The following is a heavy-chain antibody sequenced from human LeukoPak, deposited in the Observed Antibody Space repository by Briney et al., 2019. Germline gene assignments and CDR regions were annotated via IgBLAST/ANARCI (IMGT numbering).Heavy chain of an antibody. CDR2: IDWDDDK. CDR1: GFSLSTNGMC. Sequence: SGPALVKPAQSLTLTCTFSGFSLSTNGMCVGWIRQPPGKALEWLARIDWDDDKYYSTSLKTRLTISKDTSKNQVVLTMTNMDPVDTATYYCARIRIAAGYFDYWGQGTLVTVSS. CDR3: ARIRIAAGYFDY. D-gene: IGHD6-13*01. J-gene: IGHJ4*02. V-gene: IGHV2-70*11.